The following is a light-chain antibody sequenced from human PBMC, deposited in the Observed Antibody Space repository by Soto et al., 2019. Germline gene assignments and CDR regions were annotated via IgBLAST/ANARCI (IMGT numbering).Light chain of an antibody. CDR2: GSS. CDR3: QQYGSSPPYT. Sequence: EVVLTQSPVTLSLSPGERATLSCRASQTVSNNYLAWYQQKPGQGPRLLIFGSSDRATGIPDRFSGSGSGTDFTLTISRLEPEDFAVYYCQQYGSSPPYTFGQGTKLEIK. J-gene: IGKJ2*01. CDR1: QTVSNNY. V-gene: IGKV3-20*01.